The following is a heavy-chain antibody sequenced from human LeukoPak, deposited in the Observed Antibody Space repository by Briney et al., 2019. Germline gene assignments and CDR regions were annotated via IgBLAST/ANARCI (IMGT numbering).Heavy chain of an antibody. CDR1: GFTFSSYG. CDR2: ISGSGGST. J-gene: IGHJ4*02. CDR3: AKVLFYDSSGKRSYYFDY. V-gene: IGHV3-23*01. D-gene: IGHD3-22*01. Sequence: PGGSLRLSCAASGFTFSSYGMSWVRQAPGKGLEWVSAISGSGGSTYYADSVKGRFTISRDNSKNTLYLQMNSLRAEDTAVYYCAKVLFYDSSGKRSYYFDYWGQGTLVTVSS.